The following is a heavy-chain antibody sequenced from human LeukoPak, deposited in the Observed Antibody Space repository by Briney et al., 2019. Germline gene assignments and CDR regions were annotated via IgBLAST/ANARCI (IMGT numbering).Heavy chain of an antibody. CDR2: VYYTGSI. D-gene: IGHD3-10*01. J-gene: IGHJ4*02. Sequence: SETLSLTCTVSGGSISSSNYYWGWIRQPPGEGLEYIGSVYYTGSIHYNPSLTSRVTISADTSKNQFSLKLSSVTAADTAMYYCARLSYGELDYWGQGTLVTVSS. CDR3: ARLSYGELDY. CDR1: GGSISSSNYY. V-gene: IGHV4-39*01.